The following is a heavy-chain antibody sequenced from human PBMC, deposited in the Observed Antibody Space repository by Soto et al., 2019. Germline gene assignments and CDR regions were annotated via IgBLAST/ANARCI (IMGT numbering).Heavy chain of an antibody. CDR3: ARDLMVAAAGKNWFDA. D-gene: IGHD6-13*01. CDR1: GYIFGSYG. CDR2: ISGYNGDT. V-gene: IGHV1-18*01. J-gene: IGHJ5*02. Sequence: QIQLVQSGGEVKKPGASVRVSCKASGYIFGSYGISWVRQAPGQGLEWRGWISGYNGDTIYAQKYQDRVTMTTDTSTSTGYMELRSLKSDDTAVYYCARDLMVAAAGKNWFDAWGQGTLVAVSS.